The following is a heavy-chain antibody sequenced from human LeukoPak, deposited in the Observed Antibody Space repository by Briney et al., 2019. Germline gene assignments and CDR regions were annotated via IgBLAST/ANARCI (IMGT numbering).Heavy chain of an antibody. CDR1: GFTFSSYS. V-gene: IGHV3-21*01. CDR3: ARYGPKGLDY. D-gene: IGHD3-10*01. CDR2: ISSSSSYI. Sequence: PGGSLRLSCAASGFTFSSYSMNWVRQAPGKGLEWVSSISSSSSYIYYADSVMGRFTISRDNAKNSLYLQMNSLRAEDTAVYYCARYGPKGLDYLGQGTLVTVSS. J-gene: IGHJ4*02.